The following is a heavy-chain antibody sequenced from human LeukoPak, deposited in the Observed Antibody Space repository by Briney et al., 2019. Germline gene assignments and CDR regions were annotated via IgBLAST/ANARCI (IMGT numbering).Heavy chain of an antibody. V-gene: IGHV3-7*01. CDR1: GFTFSSFW. J-gene: IGHJ4*02. Sequence: GGSLRLSCAASGFTFSSFWMSRVRQAPGKGLEWVASIKEDGSEKYYVDSVKGRLTISRDNAKNSLHLQMNSLRAEDTAVYYCARGNWNYQGLWGQGTLVTVSS. D-gene: IGHD1-7*01. CDR3: ARGNWNYQGL. CDR2: IKEDGSEK.